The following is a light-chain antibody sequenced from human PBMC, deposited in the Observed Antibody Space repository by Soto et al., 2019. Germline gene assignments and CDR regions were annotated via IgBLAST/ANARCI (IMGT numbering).Light chain of an antibody. CDR1: QSVSSSY. Sequence: EIVLTQSPGTLSLSPGERATLSCRASQSVSSSYLAWYQQKPGQAPRLLIYGASRRATGIPDRFSGSASGTDFTLTISGLEPEDFAVYYCQRYGSLAWTFGQGTKVETK. CDR3: QRYGSLAWT. J-gene: IGKJ1*01. V-gene: IGKV3-20*01. CDR2: GAS.